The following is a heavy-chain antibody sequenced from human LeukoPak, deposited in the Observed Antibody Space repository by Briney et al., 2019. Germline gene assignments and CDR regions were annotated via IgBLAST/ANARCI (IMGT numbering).Heavy chain of an antibody. CDR2: IHQSGST. Sequence: SGTLSLTCAVSGGSISSTTNWWSWVRQPPGKGLEWIGEIHQSGSTNYNPSLKSRVTISVDKPKNQFSLRLTSVTAADTAVYYCARSGVFTGYDAFDIWGQGTRVTVSS. J-gene: IGHJ3*02. CDR3: ARSGVFTGYDAFDI. V-gene: IGHV4-4*02. CDR1: GGSISSTTNW. D-gene: IGHD6-13*01.